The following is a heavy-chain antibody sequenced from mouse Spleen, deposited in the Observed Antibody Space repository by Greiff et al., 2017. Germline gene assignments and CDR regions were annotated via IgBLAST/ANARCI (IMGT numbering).Heavy chain of an antibody. CDR3: ARSSATGFNY. D-gene: IGHD3-1*01. CDR2: IYPGGGYT. J-gene: IGHJ2*01. Sequence: VHLVESGAELVRPGTSVKISCKASGYTFTNYWLGWVKQRPEHGLEWIGDIYPGGGYTNYNEKFKGKATLTADKSSSTAYMQLSSLTSEDSAVYFCARSSATGFNYWGQGTTLTVSS. CDR1: GYTFTNYW. V-gene: IGHV1-63*01.